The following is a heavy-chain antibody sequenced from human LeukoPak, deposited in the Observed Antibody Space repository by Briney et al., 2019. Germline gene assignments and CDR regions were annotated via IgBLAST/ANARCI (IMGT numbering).Heavy chain of an antibody. D-gene: IGHD3-3*01. CDR2: ISGSGGST. CDR1: GFTFSSYA. J-gene: IGHJ3*02. CDR3: ASDYYDFWSGYGAFDI. V-gene: IGHV3-23*01. Sequence: GGSLRLSCAASGFTFSSYAMSWVRQAPGKGLEWVSAISGSGGSTYYADSVKGRFTISRDNSKNTLYLQMNSLRAEDTAVYYCASDYYDFWSGYGAFDIWGQGTMVTVSS.